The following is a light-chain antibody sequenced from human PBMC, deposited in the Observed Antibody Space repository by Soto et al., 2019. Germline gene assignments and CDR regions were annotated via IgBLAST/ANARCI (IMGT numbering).Light chain of an antibody. J-gene: IGKJ5*01. Sequence: EIVLTQSPGTLSVSPGERATLSCRASQSVSSYLAWYQQKPGQAPRLLIYDTSNRATGIPARFSGSGFGTDFTLTISSLEPEDFAVYYCQQRSNWPLAFGQGTRLEIK. CDR2: DTS. CDR3: QQRSNWPLA. V-gene: IGKV3-11*01. CDR1: QSVSSY.